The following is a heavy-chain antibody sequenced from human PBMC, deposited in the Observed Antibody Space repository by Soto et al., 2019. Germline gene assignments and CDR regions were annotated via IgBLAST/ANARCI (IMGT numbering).Heavy chain of an antibody. V-gene: IGHV4-30-4*01. J-gene: IGHJ5*02. D-gene: IGHD2-21*02. CDR2: VYYTGST. CDR1: GASIRSTDYY. Sequence: SETLSLTCTVSGASIRSTDYYWSWSRQAPGKGLEWIGYVYYTGSTYYNPSLMSRLTISVDTSKNQFSVKLTSVTAAETAVYYCVRTARQGAVAPHWFDRWGQGTQVTVSS. CDR3: VRTARQGAVAPHWFDR.